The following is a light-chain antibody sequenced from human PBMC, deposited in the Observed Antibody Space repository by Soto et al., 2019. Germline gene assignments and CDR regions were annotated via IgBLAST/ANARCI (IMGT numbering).Light chain of an antibody. CDR1: SSDVGGYNS. CDR2: DVI. J-gene: IGLJ2*01. Sequence: QSALTQPPSASGSPGQSVTISCTGTSSDVGGYNSVSWYQRHPGQAPKLMIYDVIKRPSGVPDRFSGSKSGNTASLTVSGLQADDEADYYCSSYAGRNNVVIFGGGTKLTVL. V-gene: IGLV2-8*01. CDR3: SSYAGRNNVVI.